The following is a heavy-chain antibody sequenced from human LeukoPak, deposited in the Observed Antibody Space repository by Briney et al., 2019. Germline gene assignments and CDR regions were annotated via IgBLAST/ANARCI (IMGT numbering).Heavy chain of an antibody. D-gene: IGHD3-10*01. Sequence: PGGSLRLSCAASGFTFSSYDMHWVRQATGKGLEWVSAIGTAGDPYYPGSVKGRFTISRDNSKNTLYLQMNSLRGEDTAVYYCAKALDGSAHYYYGMDVWGQGTTVTVSS. V-gene: IGHV3-13*05. CDR1: GFTFSSYD. CDR3: AKALDGSAHYYYGMDV. J-gene: IGHJ6*02. CDR2: IGTAGDP.